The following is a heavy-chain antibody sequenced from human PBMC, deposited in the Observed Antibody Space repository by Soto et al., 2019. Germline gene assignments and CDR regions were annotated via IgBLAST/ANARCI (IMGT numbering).Heavy chain of an antibody. J-gene: IGHJ4*02. Sequence: EVQLVESGGGLVQPGGSLRLSCAASGLTFSSYWMSWVRQAPGKGLEWLANINQDGSEKNYVDSVKGRFTISRDNAKNLLYLQMNSLRAEDTAVYYCVPGFYYWGQGTLVTVSS. V-gene: IGHV3-7*01. CDR3: VPGFYY. CDR1: GLTFSSYW. CDR2: INQDGSEK.